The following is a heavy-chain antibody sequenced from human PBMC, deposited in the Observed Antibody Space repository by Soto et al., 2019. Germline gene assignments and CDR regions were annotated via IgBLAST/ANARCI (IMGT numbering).Heavy chain of an antibody. CDR2: IYYSGST. Sequence: SETLSLTCTVSGGSVSSGSYYWSWIRQPPGKGLEWIGYIYYSGSTNYNPSLKSRVTISVDTSKNQFSLKLSSVTAADTAVYYCASAHYDFWSGYFRSGGWFDPWGQGTLVTAPQ. CDR1: GGSVSSGSYY. J-gene: IGHJ5*02. V-gene: IGHV4-61*01. D-gene: IGHD3-3*01. CDR3: ASAHYDFWSGYFRSGGWFDP.